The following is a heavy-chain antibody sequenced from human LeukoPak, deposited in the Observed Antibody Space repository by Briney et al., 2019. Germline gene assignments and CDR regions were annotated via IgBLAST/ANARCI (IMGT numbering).Heavy chain of an antibody. Sequence: ASVKVFCKASGYTFTSYYIHWVRQAPGQGLEWMGVINPSGAITTYAQKFQGRVTMTRDTSTSTVYMYLSSLRSEDTAVYYCARAWRYTDWFDPWGQGTLVTVSS. CDR3: ARAWRYTDWFDP. D-gene: IGHD1-14*01. V-gene: IGHV1-46*01. J-gene: IGHJ5*02. CDR2: INPSGAIT. CDR1: GYTFTSYY.